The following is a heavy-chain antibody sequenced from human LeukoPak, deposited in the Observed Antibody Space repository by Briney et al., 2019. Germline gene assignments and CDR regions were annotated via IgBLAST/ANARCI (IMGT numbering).Heavy chain of an antibody. J-gene: IGHJ4*02. Sequence: PSETLSLACTVSGGSISSHYWSWIRQPPGKGLEWIGYIYTSGSTNYNPSLKSRVTISVDTSKNQFSLKLSSVTAADTAVYYCASAKSGATFDYWGQGTLVTVSS. D-gene: IGHD1-26*01. CDR3: ASAKSGATFDY. V-gene: IGHV4-4*09. CDR1: GGSISSHY. CDR2: IYTSGST.